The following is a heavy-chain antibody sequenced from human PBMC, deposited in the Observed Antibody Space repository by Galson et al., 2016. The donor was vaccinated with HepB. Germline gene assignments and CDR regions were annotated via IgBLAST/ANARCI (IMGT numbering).Heavy chain of an antibody. J-gene: IGHJ4*02. D-gene: IGHD2-15*01. V-gene: IGHV3-30-3*01. CDR3: ARHQAGYCNGDNCYFPYFFDY. Sequence: LAWVTLISYDGGNKYYADSVKGRFTISRDNSKNTVYLHMNSLSAEHTAVYYCARHQAGYCNGDNCYFPYFFDYWGQGTLVIVSS. CDR2: ISYDGGNK.